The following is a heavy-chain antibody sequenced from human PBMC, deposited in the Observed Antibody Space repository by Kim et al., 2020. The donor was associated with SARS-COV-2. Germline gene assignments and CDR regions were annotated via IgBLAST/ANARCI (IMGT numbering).Heavy chain of an antibody. CDR2: ISWDSGSI. V-gene: IGHV3-9*01. D-gene: IGHD3-9*01. Sequence: GGSLRLSCAASGFTFDDYAMHWVRQAPGKGLEWVSGISWDSGSIGYADSVKGRFTISRDNAKNSLYLQMNSLRAEDTALYYCAKDKHEILTGYNWFDPWG. CDR1: GFTFDDYA. CDR3: AKDKHEILTGYNWFDP. J-gene: IGHJ5*02.